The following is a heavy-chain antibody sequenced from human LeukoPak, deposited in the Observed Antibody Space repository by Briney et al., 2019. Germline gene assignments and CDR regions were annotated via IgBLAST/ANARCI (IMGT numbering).Heavy chain of an antibody. J-gene: IGHJ5*02. CDR3: AMLPQWLVHNWFDP. D-gene: IGHD6-19*01. CDR1: GGSISSSSYY. Sequence: SETLSLTCTVSGGSISSSSYYWDWIRQPPGKGLEWIGSIYYSGSTYYNPSLKSRVTISVDTSKNQFSLKLSSVTAADTAVYYCAMLPQWLVHNWFDPWGQGTLVTVSS. V-gene: IGHV4-39*07. CDR2: IYYSGST.